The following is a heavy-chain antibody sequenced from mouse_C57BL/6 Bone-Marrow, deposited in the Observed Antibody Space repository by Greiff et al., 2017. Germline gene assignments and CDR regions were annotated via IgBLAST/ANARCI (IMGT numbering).Heavy chain of an antibody. D-gene: IGHD4-1*01. J-gene: IGHJ2*01. CDR1: GFTFSSYA. V-gene: IGHV5-4*03. CDR3: ARGGLTGTKDY. CDR2: ISDGGSYT. Sequence: EVKLVESGGGLVKPGGSLKLSCAASGFTFSSYAMSWVRQTPEKRLEWVATISDGGSYTYYPDNVKGRFTISRDNAKNNLYLQMSHLKSKDTAMYYCARGGLTGTKDYWGQGTTLTVSS.